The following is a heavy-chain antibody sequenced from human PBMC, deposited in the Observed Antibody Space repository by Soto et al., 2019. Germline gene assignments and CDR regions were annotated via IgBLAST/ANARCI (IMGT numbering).Heavy chain of an antibody. CDR3: ARMSYFYDKWYFDI. Sequence: SETLSLTCSVSGGSINNNDYYWSWIRHTPGKGLEWIGYVYYSGSSDYIPSLKSRLSMSIDKSKNQFHLKLNSVTAADTATYFCARMSYFYDKWYFDIWGRGTLVTVSS. CDR2: VYYSGSS. D-gene: IGHD3-22*01. V-gene: IGHV4-30-4*01. CDR1: GGSINNNDYY. J-gene: IGHJ2*01.